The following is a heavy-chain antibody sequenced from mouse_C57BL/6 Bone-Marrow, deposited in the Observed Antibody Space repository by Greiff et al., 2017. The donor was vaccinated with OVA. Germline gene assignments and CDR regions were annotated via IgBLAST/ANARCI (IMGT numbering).Heavy chain of an antibody. Sequence: QVQLQQPGAELVKPGASVKMSCKASGYTFTSYWITWVKQRPGQGLEWIGDIYPGSGSTNYNEKFKSKATLPVDTSSSTAYMQLSSLTSEDSAVYYCARWIYYGSSYGAYWGQGTLVTVSA. CDR1: GYTFTSYW. CDR3: ARWIYYGSSYGAY. V-gene: IGHV1-55*01. D-gene: IGHD1-1*01. CDR2: IYPGSGST. J-gene: IGHJ3*01.